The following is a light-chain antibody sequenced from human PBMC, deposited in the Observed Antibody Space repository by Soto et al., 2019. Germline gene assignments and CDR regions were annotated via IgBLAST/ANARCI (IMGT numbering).Light chain of an antibody. CDR2: GNS. CDR1: SSNIGAGYG. J-gene: IGLJ2*01. CDR3: QSYDSSLSVV. V-gene: IGLV1-40*01. Sequence: QSVLTQPPSVSGAPGQRVTISCTGSSSNIGAGYGVHWYQQLPGTAPKLLIYGNSNRPSGVPDRFSGSKSGTSASLAITGLHAEEAADYYCQSYDSSLSVVFGGGTKLTVL.